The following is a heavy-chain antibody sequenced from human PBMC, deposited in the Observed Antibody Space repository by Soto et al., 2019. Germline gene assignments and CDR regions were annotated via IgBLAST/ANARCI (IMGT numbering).Heavy chain of an antibody. D-gene: IGHD3-9*01. Sequence: GGSLRLSCAASGFTFSSYAMHWVRQAPGKGLEWVAVISYDGSNKYYADSVKGRFTISRDNSKNTLYLQMNSLRAEDTAVYYCARAQRPRKDILTGYYFYYYYGMDVWGQGTTVTVSS. V-gene: IGHV3-30-3*01. CDR1: GFTFSSYA. CDR2: ISYDGSNK. J-gene: IGHJ6*02. CDR3: ARAQRPRKDILTGYYFYYYYGMDV.